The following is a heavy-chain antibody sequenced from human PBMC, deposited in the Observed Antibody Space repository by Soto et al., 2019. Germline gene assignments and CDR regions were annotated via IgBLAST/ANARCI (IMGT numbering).Heavy chain of an antibody. CDR1: GGTFNSYL. J-gene: IGHJ4*02. D-gene: IGHD2-2*01. V-gene: IGHV1-69*06. CDR2: IIPAFGTA. CDR3: ARWLDQPPVGLYCDT. Sequence: QVQLVQSGAEVKNPGSSVKVSCKTSGGTFNSYLIDWVRQAPGQGLECMGGIIPAFGTAKYAQTCQGRVTITADKSTTTAYMELRTLTSEDTAVYYCARWLDQPPVGLYCDTWGQGNLVTVAS.